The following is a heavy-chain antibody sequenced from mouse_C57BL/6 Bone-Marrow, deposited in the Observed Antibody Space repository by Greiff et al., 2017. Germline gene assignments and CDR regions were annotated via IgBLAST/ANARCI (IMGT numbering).Heavy chain of an antibody. J-gene: IGHJ2*01. CDR3: ARQDYGSSYFDY. CDR1: GYTFTSYW. CDR2: IHPNSGST. V-gene: IGHV1-64*01. D-gene: IGHD1-1*01. Sequence: VQLQQPGAELVKPGASVKLSCKASGYTFTSYWMHWVKQRPGQGLEWIGMIHPNSGSTNYNAKFKSKATLTVDKSSSTAYMQLSSLTSDDSAVYYCARQDYGSSYFDYWGQGTTLTVSS.